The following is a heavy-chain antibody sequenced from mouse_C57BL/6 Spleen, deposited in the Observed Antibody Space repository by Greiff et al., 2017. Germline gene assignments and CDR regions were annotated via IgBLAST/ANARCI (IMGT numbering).Heavy chain of an antibody. CDR1: GFSLTSYG. CDR2: IWSGGST. CDR3: ARTGTVVHYYAMDY. V-gene: IGHV2-2*01. D-gene: IGHD1-1*01. Sequence: VQLVESGPGLVQPSQSLSITCTVSGFSLTSYGVHWVRQSPGKGLEWLGVIWSGGSTDYNAAFISRLSISKDNSKSQVFFKMNSLQADDTAIYYCARTGTVVHYYAMDYWGQGTSVTVSS. J-gene: IGHJ4*01.